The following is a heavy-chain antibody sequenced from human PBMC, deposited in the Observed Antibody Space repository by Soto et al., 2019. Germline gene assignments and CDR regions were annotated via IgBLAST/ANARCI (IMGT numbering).Heavy chain of an antibody. CDR1: GGTFSSYA. Sequence: AVKVSCKASGGTFSSYAISWVRQAPGQGLEWMGGIIPIFGTANYAQKFQGRVTITADESTSTAYMELSSLRSEDTAVYYCASFGQEYSKDPRGFDPWGQGTLVPVSS. V-gene: IGHV1-69*13. CDR3: ASFGQEYSKDPRGFDP. CDR2: IIPIFGTA. J-gene: IGHJ5*02. D-gene: IGHD4-4*01.